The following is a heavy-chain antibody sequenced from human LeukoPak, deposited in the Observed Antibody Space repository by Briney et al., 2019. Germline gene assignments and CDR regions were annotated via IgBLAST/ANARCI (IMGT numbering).Heavy chain of an antibody. D-gene: IGHD3-3*01. CDR2: INHSGST. J-gene: IGHJ6*03. V-gene: IGHV4-34*01. Sequence: SETLSLTCAVYGGSFSGHYWSWIRQPPGKGLEWIGEINHSGSTNYNPSLKSRVTISVDTSKNQFSLKLSSVTAADTAVYHCARVKRFLVRNYYMDVWGKGTTVTVSS. CDR3: ARVKRFLVRNYYMDV. CDR1: GGSFSGHY.